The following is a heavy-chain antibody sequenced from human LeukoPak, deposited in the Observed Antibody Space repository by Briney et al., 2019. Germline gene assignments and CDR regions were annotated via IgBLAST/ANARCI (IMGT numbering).Heavy chain of an antibody. V-gene: IGHV4-61*08. CDR3: ARDLLSDCSNGVCPIIDL. CDR2: ISYSGST. D-gene: IGHD2-8*01. Sequence: SETLSLTCTVSSGSLSSGAYYWGWIRRPPGKGLEWIGHISYSGSTKYNPSLKSRVTISLGTSRSQFSLQLSSVTAADTADYFCARDLLSDCSNGVCPIIDLWGKGTTVAVSS. CDR1: SGSLSSGAYY. J-gene: IGHJ6*04.